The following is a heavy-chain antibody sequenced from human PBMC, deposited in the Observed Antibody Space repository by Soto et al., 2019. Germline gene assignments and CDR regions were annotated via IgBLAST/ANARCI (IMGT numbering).Heavy chain of an antibody. CDR3: ATDPTWGMTTVVTRDY. J-gene: IGHJ4*02. CDR1: GLTFRNAW. D-gene: IGHD4-17*01. V-gene: IGHV3-15*01. Sequence: GGSLRLSCAASGLTFRNAWMSWVRQAPGKGLGWVGRIKSKTDGGTTDYAAPVKGRFTISRDDSKNTLYLQMNSLKTEDTAVYYCATDPTWGMTTVVTRDYWGQGTLVTVSS. CDR2: IKSKTDGGTT.